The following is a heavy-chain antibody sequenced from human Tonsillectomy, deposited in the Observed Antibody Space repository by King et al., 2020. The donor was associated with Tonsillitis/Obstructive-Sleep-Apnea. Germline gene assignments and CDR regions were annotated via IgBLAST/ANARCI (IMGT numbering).Heavy chain of an antibody. CDR3: AKPPLDTNEWDYYYYMDV. V-gene: IGHV3-23*04. CDR2: ISGSGGST. Sequence: VQLVQSGGGLVQPGGSLRLSCAASGFTFSSFAMSWVRQAPGKGLEWVSGISGSGGSTNYADSVKGRFTISRDNSKNTLYLLMNSLRADDTAVYYCAKPPLDTNEWDYYYYMDVWGKGTTVTVSS. J-gene: IGHJ6*03. D-gene: IGHD5-18*01. CDR1: GFTFSSFA.